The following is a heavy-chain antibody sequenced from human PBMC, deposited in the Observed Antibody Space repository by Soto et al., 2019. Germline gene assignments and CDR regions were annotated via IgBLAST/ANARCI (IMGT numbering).Heavy chain of an antibody. CDR2: MYNSGST. CDR1: GCSVSSGSYY. Sequence: SATLSLTGPVSGCSVSSGSYYWSWIRQPPGKGLEWIGCMYNSGSTNYNPSLKSRVTISVDTSKNQFSLKLSSVTAADTAVYYCAGGLGIAARLDWFDPWGQGTLVTVSS. J-gene: IGHJ5*02. D-gene: IGHD6-6*01. V-gene: IGHV4-61*01. CDR3: AGGLGIAARLDWFDP.